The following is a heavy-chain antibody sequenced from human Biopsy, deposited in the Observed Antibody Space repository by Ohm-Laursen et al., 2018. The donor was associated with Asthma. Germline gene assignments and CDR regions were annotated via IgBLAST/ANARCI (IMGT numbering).Heavy chain of an antibody. CDR1: GITFSTYG. J-gene: IGHJ6*02. D-gene: IGHD5-24*01. Sequence: SLRLSCAASGITFSTYGMHWVRQAPGKGLEWVSLIYSGDNTYYADSVKGRFTISRDHSKLYLQMNNLRAEDTAVYHCARISRLGYNSLDYGMDVWGQGTTVTVSS. V-gene: IGHV3-NL1*01. CDR3: ARISRLGYNSLDYGMDV. CDR2: IYSGDNT.